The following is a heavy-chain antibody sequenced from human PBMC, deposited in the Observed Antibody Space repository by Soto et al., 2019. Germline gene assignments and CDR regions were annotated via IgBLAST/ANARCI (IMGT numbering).Heavy chain of an antibody. CDR2: IKGSHAGGTT. CDR3: ATEGGYPGSNFYGAY. Sequence: EVQLVESGGGLVEPGGSIRLSCVDSGFTFTKAYMTWVRQAPGKGLEWVGRIKGSHAGGTTDYATSVKGRFTISRDDSKNTLYLQMNSLKTEDTSVYYCATEGGYPGSNFYGAYWGQGTLVTVSS. J-gene: IGHJ4*02. D-gene: IGHD1-26*01. CDR1: GFTFTKAY. V-gene: IGHV3-15*01.